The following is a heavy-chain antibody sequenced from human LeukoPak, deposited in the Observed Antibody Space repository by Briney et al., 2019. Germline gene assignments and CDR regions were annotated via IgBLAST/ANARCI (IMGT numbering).Heavy chain of an antibody. CDR3: VRLFGGVTTFDY. Sequence: GGSLRLSCAASGFTFSAYSMSWVRKAPGKRLDWVANINQDGSAEYYVDSGRGRFTISRDNAKNSLYLQVNSLRVADTAVYYCVRLFGGVTTFDYWGQGTLVTVSS. D-gene: IGHD4-17*01. V-gene: IGHV3-7*01. CDR1: GFTFSAYS. CDR2: INQDGSAE. J-gene: IGHJ4*02.